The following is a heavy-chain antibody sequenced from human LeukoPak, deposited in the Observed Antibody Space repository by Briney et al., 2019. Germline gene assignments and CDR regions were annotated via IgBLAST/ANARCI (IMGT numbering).Heavy chain of an antibody. D-gene: IGHD6-13*01. CDR2: ISAYKGNT. CDR3: ARDPDRSSWGLPIHYDFYYGMDV. Sequence: ASVKVSCKPSGYTFTSYGISWVRQAPGQEVEWMGWISAYKGNTNYAQKLQGRVTMTTDTSPRTANLALRSLGTDDPGVYYCARDPDRSSWGLPIHYDFYYGMDVWGQGTTVTVSS. CDR1: GYTFTSYG. V-gene: IGHV1-18*01. J-gene: IGHJ6*02.